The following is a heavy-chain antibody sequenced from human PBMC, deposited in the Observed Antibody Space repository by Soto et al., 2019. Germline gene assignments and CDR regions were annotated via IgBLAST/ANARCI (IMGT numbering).Heavy chain of an antibody. CDR1: GDSIRTYY. V-gene: IGHV4-59*01. CDR3: SRGRFDFIWGTPAPYLDY. J-gene: IGHJ4*02. Sequence: PAETLSLTCTVSGDSIRTYYWTWIRQPPGKGLEWIGYIYNSASTKYNRSLKSRVTISVDTSKNQFSLKLSSVTTADTAVYYCSRGRFDFIWGTPAPYLDYWGQGALVTVSS. CDR2: IYNSAST. D-gene: IGHD3-16*01.